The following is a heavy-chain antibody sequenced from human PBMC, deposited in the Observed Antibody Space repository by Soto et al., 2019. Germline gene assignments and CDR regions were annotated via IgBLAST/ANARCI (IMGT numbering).Heavy chain of an antibody. CDR3: ARAMVPAARPSGYYYGMDV. Sequence: ASVKVSCKASGYTFTGCYMHWVRQAPGQGLEWMGWINPNSGGTNYAQKFQGRVTMTRDTSISTAYMELSRLRSDDTAVYYCARAMVPAARPSGYYYGMDVWGQGTTVTVSS. V-gene: IGHV1-2*02. CDR2: INPNSGGT. D-gene: IGHD2-2*01. CDR1: GYTFTGCY. J-gene: IGHJ6*02.